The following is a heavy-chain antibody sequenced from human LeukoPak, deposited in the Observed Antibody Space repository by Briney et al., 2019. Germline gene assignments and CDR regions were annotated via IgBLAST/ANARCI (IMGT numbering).Heavy chain of an antibody. Sequence: GGSLRLSCAASGFTFSSYWISWVRQAPGKGLEWVANIKQDGSEKYYVDSVKGRFTISRDNAKNSLYLQMNSLRAEDTAVYYCARECTTGEDYGDYDDAFDIWGQGTMVTVSS. J-gene: IGHJ3*02. CDR2: IKQDGSEK. CDR1: GFTFSSYW. V-gene: IGHV3-7*01. D-gene: IGHD4-17*01. CDR3: ARECTTGEDYGDYDDAFDI.